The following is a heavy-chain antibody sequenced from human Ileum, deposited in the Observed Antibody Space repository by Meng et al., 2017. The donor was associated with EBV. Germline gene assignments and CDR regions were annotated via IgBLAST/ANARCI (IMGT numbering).Heavy chain of an antibody. V-gene: IGHV4-30-4*01. CDR2: IYNSGST. Sequence: VPRQGSGPGLVKPSQPLSLTCTGFGGSISSSNYYWSWIRQPPGKGLEWSGHIYNSGSTYYNPSLKSRITISVDTSKNQFSLKLSSVTAADTAVYYCARGQKGYFDLWGRGTLVTVSS. J-gene: IGHJ2*01. CDR1: GGSISSSNYY. CDR3: ARGQKGYFDL.